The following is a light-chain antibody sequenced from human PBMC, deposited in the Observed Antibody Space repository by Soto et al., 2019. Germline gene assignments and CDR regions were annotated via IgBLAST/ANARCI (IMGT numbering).Light chain of an antibody. CDR1: QSIRDN. Sequence: EIVMTQSPDTLSVSPGERAIVSCRASQSIRDNLAWYQQTPGRPPRLLIYGASLRATGVPARFSGSGSGTEFTLTIRGLQSEDFAVYYCHQYDCWPPYTFGQGTKVEIK. CDR2: GAS. V-gene: IGKV3-15*01. CDR3: HQYDCWPPYT. J-gene: IGKJ2*01.